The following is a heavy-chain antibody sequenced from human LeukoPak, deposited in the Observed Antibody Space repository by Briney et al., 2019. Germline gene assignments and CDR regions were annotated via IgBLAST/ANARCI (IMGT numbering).Heavy chain of an antibody. CDR2: IIPIFGTA. CDR3: ASYDSFGAFDI. J-gene: IGHJ3*02. CDR1: GGTFSSYA. D-gene: IGHD3-22*01. V-gene: IGHV1-69*05. Sequence: GSSVKVSCXASGGTFSSYAISWVRQAPGQGLEWMGRIIPIFGTANYAQKFQGRVTITTDESTSTAYMELSSLRSEDTAVYYCASYDSFGAFDIWGQGTMVTVSS.